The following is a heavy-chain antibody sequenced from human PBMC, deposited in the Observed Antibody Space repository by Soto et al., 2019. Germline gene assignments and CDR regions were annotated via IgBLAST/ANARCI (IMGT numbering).Heavy chain of an antibody. CDR1: GYTFTSDG. CDR2: ISAYNGNT. Sequence: QVQLVQSGAEVKKPGASVKVSCKASGYTFTSDGISWVRQAPGQGLEWMGWISAYNGNTNYAQKLQGRVTMNTDTSTSTAYMELRSLRSDDTAVYYCARWLGYSSSGVYYYYMAVWGKGTTVTVSS. V-gene: IGHV1-18*01. D-gene: IGHD6-6*01. CDR3: ARWLGYSSSGVYYYYMAV. J-gene: IGHJ6*03.